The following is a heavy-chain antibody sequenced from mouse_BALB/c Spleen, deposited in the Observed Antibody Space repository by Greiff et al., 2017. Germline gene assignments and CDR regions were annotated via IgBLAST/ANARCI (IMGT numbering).Heavy chain of an antibody. D-gene: IGHD3-2*02. CDR2: ISYSGST. V-gene: IGHV3-2*02. Sequence: EVQLVESGPGLVKPSQSLSLTCTVTGYSITSDYAWNWIRQFPGNKLEWMGYISYSGSTSYNPSLKSRISITRDTSKNQFFLQLNSVTTEDTATYYCARSGRGYAMDYWGQGTSVTVSS. CDR1: GYSITSDYA. CDR3: ARSGRGYAMDY. J-gene: IGHJ4*01.